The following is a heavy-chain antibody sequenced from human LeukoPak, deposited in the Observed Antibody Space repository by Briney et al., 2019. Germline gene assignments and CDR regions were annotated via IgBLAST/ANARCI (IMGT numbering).Heavy chain of an antibody. CDR1: GDSISSYY. J-gene: IGHJ2*01. D-gene: IGHD4-23*01. Sequence: SETLSLTCTVSGDSISSYYWNWIRQPPGKGLEWIGYIFYSVNTNYNPSLKNRATISVDTSKNQFSLKLCSVTAADTAVYYCARDRYTVVSWYFDLWGRGTLVTVCS. CDR3: ARDRYTVVSWYFDL. CDR2: IFYSVNT. V-gene: IGHV4-59*12.